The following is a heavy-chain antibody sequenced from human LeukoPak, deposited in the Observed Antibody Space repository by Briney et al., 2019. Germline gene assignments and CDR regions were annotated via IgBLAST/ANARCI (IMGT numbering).Heavy chain of an antibody. CDR3: ARDVGATTSPEYFQH. J-gene: IGHJ1*01. CDR1: GFTFSSYN. Sequence: GGSLRLSCVASGFTFSSYNMNWVRQAPGKGLEWVSSISSSSSYIYYADSVKGRFTISRDNAKNSLYLQMNSLRAEDTAVYYCARDVGATTSPEYFQHWGQGTLVTVSS. CDR2: ISSSSSYI. V-gene: IGHV3-21*01. D-gene: IGHD1-26*01.